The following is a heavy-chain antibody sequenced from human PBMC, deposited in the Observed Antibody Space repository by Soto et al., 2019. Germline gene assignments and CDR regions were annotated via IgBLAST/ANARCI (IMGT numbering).Heavy chain of an antibody. V-gene: IGHV4-30-4*01. J-gene: IGHJ5*02. Sequence: LSLTCTVSGDSINTDYYWSWLRQPPGKGLEWIGHIYYSGVTFKNPSLQSRLTMSVDTSKNQFSLKLSSVTAADTAVYYCGRDKASKFYDSRNYDPHFDPWGQGTLVTVSS. CDR1: GDSINTDYY. D-gene: IGHD3-22*01. CDR3: GRDKASKFYDSRNYDPHFDP. CDR2: IYYSGVT.